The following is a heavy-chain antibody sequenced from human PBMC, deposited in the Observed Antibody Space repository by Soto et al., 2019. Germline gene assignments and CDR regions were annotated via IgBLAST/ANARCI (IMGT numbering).Heavy chain of an antibody. Sequence: GASVKVSCKASGYTFTSYGISWVRQAPGQGLEWMGWISAYNGNTNYAQKLQGRVTMTTDTSTSTAYMELRSLRSDDTAVYYCARDGYYDSSGYYPFDYWGQGTLVTVSS. V-gene: IGHV1-18*04. CDR3: ARDGYYDSSGYYPFDY. D-gene: IGHD3-22*01. CDR2: ISAYNGNT. J-gene: IGHJ4*02. CDR1: GYTFTSYG.